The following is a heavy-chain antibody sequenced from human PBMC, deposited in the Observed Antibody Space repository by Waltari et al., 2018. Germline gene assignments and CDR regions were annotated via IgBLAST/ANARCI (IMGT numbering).Heavy chain of an antibody. J-gene: IGHJ4*02. D-gene: IGHD6-6*01. CDR1: GYTFTNYW. V-gene: IGHV5-51*01. CDR3: ARVESIAARPEGNY. Sequence: EVQLVQSGAEVKKPGEYLKISCKASGYTFTNYWIAWVRQMPEKGLEYMGIIYPTDSDTRYSPSFQGQVTISVDKSSSTAYLQWSSLKASDTAMYYCARVESIAARPEGNYWGQGTLVTVSS. CDR2: IYPTDSDT.